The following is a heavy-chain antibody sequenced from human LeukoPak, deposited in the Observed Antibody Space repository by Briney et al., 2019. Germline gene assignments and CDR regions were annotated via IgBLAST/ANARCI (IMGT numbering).Heavy chain of an antibody. D-gene: IGHD2-21*02. CDR3: ARESPACGEDCYFDY. J-gene: IGHJ4*02. CDR1: GFTFGSHA. V-gene: IGHV3-30-3*01. Sequence: GRSLPLPCAASGFTFGSHARHWLRLAPGRGLEWVAGISYDGTNKYYADSLKGRFTISKDNSKNTLYQQMNSLRTDDTAVYYCARESPACGEDCYFDYWGQGTLVTVSS. CDR2: ISYDGTNK.